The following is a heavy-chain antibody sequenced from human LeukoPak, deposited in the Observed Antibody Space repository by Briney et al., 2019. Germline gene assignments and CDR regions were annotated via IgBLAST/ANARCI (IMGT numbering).Heavy chain of an antibody. D-gene: IGHD1-14*01. CDR2: ISGSGGST. CDR1: GFTFSSYA. V-gene: IGHV3-23*01. J-gene: IGHJ4*02. Sequence: GGSLRLSCAASGFTFSSYAMSWVRQAPGKGLEWFSAISGSGGSTYYADSVKGRFTISRDNSKNTLYLQMNSLRAEDTAVYYCANTPTLCSTEPVDYWGQGTLVTVSS. CDR3: ANTPTLCSTEPVDY.